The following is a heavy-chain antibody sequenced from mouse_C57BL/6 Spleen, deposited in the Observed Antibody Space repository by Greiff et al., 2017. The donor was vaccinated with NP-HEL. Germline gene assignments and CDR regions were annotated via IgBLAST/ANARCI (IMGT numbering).Heavy chain of an antibody. CDR2: IYPGDGDT. V-gene: IGHV1-82*01. Sequence: QVQLQQSGPELVKPGASVKISCKASGYAFSSSWMNWVKQRPGKGLEWIGRIYPGDGDTNYNGKFKGKATLTADKSSSTAYMQLSSLTSDDSAVYFCARFYYYGSSYPHYFDYWGQGTTLTVSS. D-gene: IGHD1-1*01. J-gene: IGHJ2*01. CDR1: GYAFSSSW. CDR3: ARFYYYGSSYPHYFDY.